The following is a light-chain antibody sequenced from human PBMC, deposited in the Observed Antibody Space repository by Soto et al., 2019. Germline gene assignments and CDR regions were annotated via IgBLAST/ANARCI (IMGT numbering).Light chain of an antibody. CDR3: SSYISSSTSTV. CDR1: GSDIGGYNY. CDR2: EVS. Sequence: QSALTQPASVSGSPGQSITISCTGTGSDIGGYNYVSWYQQYPGTVPKLIIYEVSNRPSGVSNRFSGSQSGNTASLTISGLQAEDEADYFCSSYISSSTSTVFGGGTKVTV. J-gene: IGLJ2*01. V-gene: IGLV2-14*01.